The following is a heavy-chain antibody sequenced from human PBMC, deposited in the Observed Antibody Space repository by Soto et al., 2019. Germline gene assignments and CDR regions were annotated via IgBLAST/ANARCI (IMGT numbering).Heavy chain of an antibody. CDR1: GGSISGGPYY. D-gene: IGHD6-13*01. Sequence: LSLTCNVSGGSISGGPYYWSWIRQPPGKGLEWIGYTFHSGPSFYNPSLKSRLSISLDTSRNQFSLKMSSVTAADTAVYFCARVGYIAKDYFYYFGLDVWGQGTTVTVSS. CDR2: TFHSGPS. J-gene: IGHJ6*02. CDR3: ARVGYIAKDYFYYFGLDV. V-gene: IGHV4-30-4*01.